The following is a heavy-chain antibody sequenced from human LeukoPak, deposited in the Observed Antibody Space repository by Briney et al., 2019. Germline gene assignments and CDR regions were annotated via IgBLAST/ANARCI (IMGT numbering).Heavy chain of an antibody. V-gene: IGHV3-33*01. CDR2: IWYDGSNK. CDR3: ARDLRSYYYDSSGYQF. CDR1: GFTFSSYG. D-gene: IGHD3-22*01. Sequence: GGSLRLSCAASGFTFSSYGMHWVRQAPGKGLEWVAVIWYDGSNKYYADSVKGRFTISRDNSKNTLHLQMNSLRAEDTAVYYCARDLRSYYYDSSGYQFGGQGTLVTVSS. J-gene: IGHJ4*02.